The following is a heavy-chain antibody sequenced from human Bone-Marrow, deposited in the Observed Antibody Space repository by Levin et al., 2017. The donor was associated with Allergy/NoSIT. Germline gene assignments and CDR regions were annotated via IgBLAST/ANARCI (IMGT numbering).Heavy chain of an antibody. CDR1: GFTFSSYG. J-gene: IGHJ4*02. CDR3: AREGAYCGGDCYSYKEY. V-gene: IGHV3-33*01. CDR2: IWHDGRKK. D-gene: IGHD2-21*02. Sequence: PGGSLRLSCAASGFTFSSYGMHWVRQAPGKGLEWVSVIWHDGRKKDYADSVKGRFTISRDNSKNTLYLQMNSLGAEDTAVYYCAREGAYCGGDCYSYKEYWGQGTLVTVSS.